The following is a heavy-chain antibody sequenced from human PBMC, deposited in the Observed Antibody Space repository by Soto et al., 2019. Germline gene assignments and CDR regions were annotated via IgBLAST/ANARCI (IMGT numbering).Heavy chain of an antibody. D-gene: IGHD2-2*01. Sequence: QLQLQESGSGLVKPSQTLSLTCAVSGGSISSGGYSWSWIRQPPGKGLEWIGYIYHSESTYYNPSLKSRVTISVDRSKNQFSLNLSSVTAADTAVYYCARGRVVPAAIPHYYYGMDVWGQGTTVTVSS. CDR1: GGSISSGGYS. CDR2: IYHSEST. V-gene: IGHV4-30-2*01. CDR3: ARGRVVPAAIPHYYYGMDV. J-gene: IGHJ6*02.